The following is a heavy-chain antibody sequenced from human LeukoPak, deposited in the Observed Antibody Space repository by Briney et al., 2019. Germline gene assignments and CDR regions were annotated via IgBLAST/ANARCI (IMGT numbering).Heavy chain of an antibody. CDR3: ARDYYGLGTHDY. CDR2: IWYDGSNK. CDR1: GFTFSRYG. V-gene: IGHV3-33*01. D-gene: IGHD3-10*01. J-gene: IGHJ4*02. Sequence: PGGSLRLSCAASGFTFSRYGLHWLRQAPGKGLEWVAVIWYDGSNKYYADSVEGRFSISRDNSNNTLYLQMNSLRAEDTAVYYCARDYYGLGTHDYWGQGAPVTVSS.